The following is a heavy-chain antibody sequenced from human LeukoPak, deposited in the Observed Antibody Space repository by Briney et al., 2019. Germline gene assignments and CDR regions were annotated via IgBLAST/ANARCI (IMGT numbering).Heavy chain of an antibody. CDR1: GFTFSSYE. J-gene: IGHJ4*02. V-gene: IGHV3-48*03. Sequence: GGSLRLSCAVSGFTFSSYEMNWVRQAPGKGLEWVSYISSSGSTIYYADSVKGRFTISRDNSKNTLYLQMNSLRAEDTAVYYCAKDVPNYYGSGSSDYWGQGTLVTVSS. CDR2: ISSSGSTI. D-gene: IGHD3-10*01. CDR3: AKDVPNYYGSGSSDY.